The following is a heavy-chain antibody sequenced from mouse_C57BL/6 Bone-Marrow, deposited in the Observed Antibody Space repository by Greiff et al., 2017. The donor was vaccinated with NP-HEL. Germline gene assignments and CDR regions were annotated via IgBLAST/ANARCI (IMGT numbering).Heavy chain of an antibody. CDR1: GYAFTNYL. V-gene: IGHV1-54*01. J-gene: IGHJ3*01. CDR2: INPGSGGT. Sequence: QVQLQQSGAELVRPGTSVKVSCKASGYAFTNYLIEWVKQRPGQGLEWIGVINPGSGGTTYNQKFKAKATLTVDKSSSTAYMQLKSLTSEDSAVYYCARSFLFAYWGQGTLVTVSA. CDR3: ARSFLFAY.